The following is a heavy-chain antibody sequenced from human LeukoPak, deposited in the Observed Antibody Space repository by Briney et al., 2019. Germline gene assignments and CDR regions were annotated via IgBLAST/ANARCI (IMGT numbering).Heavy chain of an antibody. D-gene: IGHD3-16*02. CDR1: GYTFTSYD. CDR2: MNPNSGNT. J-gene: IGHJ4*02. V-gene: IGHV1-8*01. CDR3: AKIPREDIWGSYRYPFDY. Sequence: GASVKVSCKASGYTFTSYDINWVRQATGQGLEWMGWMNPNSGNTGYAQKFQGRVTMTRNTSISTAYMELSSLRAEDTAVYYCAKIPREDIWGSYRYPFDYWGQGTLVTVSS.